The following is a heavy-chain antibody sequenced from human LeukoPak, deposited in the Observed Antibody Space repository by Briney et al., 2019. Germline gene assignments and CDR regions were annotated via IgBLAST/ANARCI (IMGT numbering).Heavy chain of an antibody. CDR1: GFTFSSYG. Sequence: GGTLRLSCAASGFTFSSYGMSWVRQAPGKGLEWVSGISWNSGSIGYADSVKGRFTISRDNAKNSLYLQMNSLRAEDTALYYCAKDSSGGWFDPWGQGTLVTVSS. V-gene: IGHV3-9*01. J-gene: IGHJ5*02. D-gene: IGHD3-10*01. CDR3: AKDSSGGWFDP. CDR2: ISWNSGSI.